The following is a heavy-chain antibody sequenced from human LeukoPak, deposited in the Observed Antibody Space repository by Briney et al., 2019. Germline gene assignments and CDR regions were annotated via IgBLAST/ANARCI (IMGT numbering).Heavy chain of an antibody. CDR1: GFTLSSYR. J-gene: IGHJ5*02. CDR3: ERDTATTGSSWFDP. CDR2: INSEGGDR. Sequence: PVGSLRLSRAASGFTLSSYRMHWVRQVPGKGLVWVSRINSEGGDRSYADSVKGRFTISRDNAKTTLSLQMNSLRPEDTAVYYCERDTATTGSSWFDPWGEGTLVTASS. D-gene: IGHD1/OR15-1a*01. V-gene: IGHV3-74*01.